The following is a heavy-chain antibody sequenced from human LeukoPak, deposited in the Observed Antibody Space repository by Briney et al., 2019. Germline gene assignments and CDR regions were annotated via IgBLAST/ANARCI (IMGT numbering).Heavy chain of an antibody. CDR2: IYYSGST. Sequence: PSETLSLTCTVSGGSISSYYWSWIRQPAGKGLEWIGYIYYSGSTNYNPSLKSRVTISVDTSKNQFSLKLSSVTAADTAVYYCARCDSSSDGPDYWGQGTLVTVSS. V-gene: IGHV4-59*01. D-gene: IGHD6-6*01. J-gene: IGHJ4*02. CDR1: GGSISSYY. CDR3: ARCDSSSDGPDY.